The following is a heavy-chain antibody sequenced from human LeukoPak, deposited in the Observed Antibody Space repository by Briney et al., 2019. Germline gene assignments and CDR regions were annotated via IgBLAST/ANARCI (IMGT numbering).Heavy chain of an antibody. CDR1: GFTFSSYG. CDR3: AKDYLRIMDY. D-gene: IGHD3-10*01. J-gene: IGHJ4*02. V-gene: IGHV3-30*02. Sequence: GGSLRLSCAASGFTFSSYGMHWVRQAPGKGLEWVAFIRYDGSNKYYADSVKGRFTISRDNSKNTLYLQMSSLRAEDTAVYYCAKDYLRIMDYWGQGTLVTVSS. CDR2: IRYDGSNK.